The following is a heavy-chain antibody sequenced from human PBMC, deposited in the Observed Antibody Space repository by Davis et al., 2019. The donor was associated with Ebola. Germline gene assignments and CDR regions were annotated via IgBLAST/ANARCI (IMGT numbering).Heavy chain of an antibody. D-gene: IGHD3-16*01. CDR3: ARGGLGALPVDY. Sequence: ASVKVSCKASGYTFTSYAMHWVRQAPGQRLEWMGWINAGNGNTKYSQKFQGRVTITRDTSASTAYMELSSLRSEDTAVYYCARGGLGALPVDYWGQGTLVTVSS. V-gene: IGHV1-3*01. CDR1: GYTFTSYA. J-gene: IGHJ4*02. CDR2: INAGNGNT.